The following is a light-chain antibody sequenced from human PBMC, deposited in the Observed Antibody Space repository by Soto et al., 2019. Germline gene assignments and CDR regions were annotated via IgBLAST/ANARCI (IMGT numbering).Light chain of an antibody. J-gene: IGKJ4*01. CDR1: QGIRND. Sequence: AIQMTQSPSSLSASVGDRVTITCRSSQGIRNDLGWYQQKPGKAPKLLIYAASSLQSGVPSRFSGSGSGTDFTLTISSLQPEDFATYYCQQVSGYPLNFGGGTKVDIK. CDR3: QQVSGYPLN. CDR2: AAS. V-gene: IGKV1-6*01.